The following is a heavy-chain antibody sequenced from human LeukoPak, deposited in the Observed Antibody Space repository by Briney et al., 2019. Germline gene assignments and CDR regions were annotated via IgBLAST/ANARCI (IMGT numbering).Heavy chain of an antibody. D-gene: IGHD4-17*01. CDR2: IYYSGST. CDR1: GGSISSSTNY. V-gene: IGHV4-39*01. Sequence: SETLSLTCTVSGGSISSSTNYWGWIRQPPGKGLEWIGSIYYSGSTYNNPSLKSRVTIFVDTSKNQFSLKLSSVTATDTAVNYCARTYGDYDDAFDVWGQGTMVTVSS. CDR3: ARTYGDYDDAFDV. J-gene: IGHJ3*01.